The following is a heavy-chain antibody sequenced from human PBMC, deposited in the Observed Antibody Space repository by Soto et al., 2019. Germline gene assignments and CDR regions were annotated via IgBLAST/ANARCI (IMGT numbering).Heavy chain of an antibody. D-gene: IGHD6-13*01. CDR3: AKDHGIAAAGPFFGSDY. J-gene: IGHJ4*02. CDR1: GFTFSSYA. Sequence: GGSLRLSCAASGFTFSSYAMSWVRQAPGKGLECVSAISGSGGSTYYADSVKGRFTISRDNSKNTLYLQMNSLRAEDTAVYYCAKDHGIAAAGPFFGSDYWGQGTLVTVSS. CDR2: ISGSGGST. V-gene: IGHV3-23*01.